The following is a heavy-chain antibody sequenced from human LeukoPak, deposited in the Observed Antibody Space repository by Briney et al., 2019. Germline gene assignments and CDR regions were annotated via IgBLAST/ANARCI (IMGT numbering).Heavy chain of an antibody. V-gene: IGHV4-59*01. CDR1: GGSISSYY. CDR2: IYYSGST. J-gene: IGHJ6*02. Sequence: SETLSLTCTVSGGSISSYYWSWIRQPPGKGLEWIGYIYYSGSTNYNPSLKSRVTISVDTSKNQFSLKLSSVTAADTAVYYCARAVAGDYYGMDVWGQGTTVTVSS. CDR3: ARAVAGDYYGMDV. D-gene: IGHD6-19*01.